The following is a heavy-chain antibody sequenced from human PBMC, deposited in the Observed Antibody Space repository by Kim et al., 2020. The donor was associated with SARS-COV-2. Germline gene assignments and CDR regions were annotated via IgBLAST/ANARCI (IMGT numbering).Heavy chain of an antibody. V-gene: IGHV3-23*01. D-gene: IGHD2-2*01. Sequence: GGSLRLSCAASGFTFSSYAMSWVRQAPGKGLEWVSAISGSGGSTYYADSVKGRFTISRDNSKNTLYLQMNSLRAEDTAVYYCAKSGVRLGYCSSTSCYPWFDPWCQGTLVTVSS. CDR1: GFTFSSYA. J-gene: IGHJ5*02. CDR3: AKSGVRLGYCSSTSCYPWFDP. CDR2: ISGSGGST.